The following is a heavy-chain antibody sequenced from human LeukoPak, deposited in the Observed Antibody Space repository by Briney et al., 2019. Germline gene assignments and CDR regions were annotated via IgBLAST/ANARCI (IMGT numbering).Heavy chain of an antibody. CDR2: IYYSGST. J-gene: IGHJ5*02. CDR1: GGSISSYY. D-gene: IGHD3-22*01. V-gene: IGHV4-59*12. CDR3: ARDHYYDSSGYYYRWFDP. Sequence: SETLSLTCTVSGGSISSYYWSWIRQPPGKGLEWIGYIYYSGSTNYNPSLKSRVTISVDTSKNQFSLKLSSVTAADTAVYYCARDHYYDSSGYYYRWFDPWGQGTLVTVSS.